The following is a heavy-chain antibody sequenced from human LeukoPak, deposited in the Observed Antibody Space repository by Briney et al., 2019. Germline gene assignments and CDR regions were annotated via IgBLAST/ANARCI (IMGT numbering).Heavy chain of an antibody. D-gene: IGHD3-16*01. CDR2: ISSSSSYI. Sequence: TGGSLRLSCAASGFTFSSYEMNWVRQAPGKGLEWVSSISSSSSYIYYADSVKGRFTISRDNAKNSLYLQMNSLRAEDTAVYYCARGQSAGGQPDAFDIWGQGTMVTVSS. CDR3: ARGQSAGGQPDAFDI. CDR1: GFTFSSYE. J-gene: IGHJ3*02. V-gene: IGHV3-21*01.